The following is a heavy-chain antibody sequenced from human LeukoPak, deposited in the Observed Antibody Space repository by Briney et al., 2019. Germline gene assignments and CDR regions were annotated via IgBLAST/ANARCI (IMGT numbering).Heavy chain of an antibody. V-gene: IGHV3-30*18. J-gene: IGHJ6*04. CDR2: ISYDGSKK. CDR3: AELGITMIGGV. Sequence: GVLRLSCAASGFTFNSYGMHWVRQAPGKGLEWVAVISYDGSKKYYADSVKGRFTISRDNSKNTLNLQMNSLRAEDTAVYYCAELGITMIGGVWGKGTTVTISS. D-gene: IGHD3-10*02. CDR1: GFTFNSYG.